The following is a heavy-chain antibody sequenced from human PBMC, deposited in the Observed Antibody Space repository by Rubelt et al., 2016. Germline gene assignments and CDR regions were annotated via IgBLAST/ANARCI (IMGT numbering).Heavy chain of an antibody. CDR2: IYYSGST. CDR3: ARVSGTRIKGWYFDL. Sequence: QVQLQESGPGLVKPSETLSLTCTVSGGSISSYYWSWIRQPPGQGLEWIGYIYYSGSTHYNPSLKSRVTISGDTSKNQFSLKLSSVTAADTAVYYCARVSGTRIKGWYFDLWGRGTLVTVSS. CDR1: GGSISSYY. D-gene: IGHD3-10*01. V-gene: IGHV4-59*12. J-gene: IGHJ2*01.